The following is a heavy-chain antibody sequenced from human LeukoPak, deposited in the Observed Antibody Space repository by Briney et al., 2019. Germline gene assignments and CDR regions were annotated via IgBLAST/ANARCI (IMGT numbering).Heavy chain of an antibody. CDR3: ARGVNYERFDY. CDR2: MNPNSGNT. Sequence: ASVKVSCKASGYTFASYDINWVRQATGQGLEWMGWMNPNSGNTGYAQKFQGRVTMTRDTSTSTVYMELSSLRSEDTAMYYCARGVNYERFDYWGQGTLVTVSS. J-gene: IGHJ4*02. V-gene: IGHV1-8*01. CDR1: GYTFASYD. D-gene: IGHD4-11*01.